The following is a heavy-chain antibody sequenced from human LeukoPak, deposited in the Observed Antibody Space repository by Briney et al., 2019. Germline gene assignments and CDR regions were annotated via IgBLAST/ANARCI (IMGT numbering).Heavy chain of an antibody. D-gene: IGHD2-2*01. CDR1: GLTFSSYA. CDR3: TTGWGCSGISCHVADY. V-gene: IGHV3-15*01. CDR2: IKSKTDGETT. J-gene: IGHJ4*02. Sequence: GGSLRLSCAASGLTFSSYAMSWVRQAPGKGLEWVGRIKSKTDGETTDYAAPVKGRFTISRDDSKNTLYLQMNSLKTEDTAVYYCTTGWGCSGISCHVADYWGQGTLVTVSS.